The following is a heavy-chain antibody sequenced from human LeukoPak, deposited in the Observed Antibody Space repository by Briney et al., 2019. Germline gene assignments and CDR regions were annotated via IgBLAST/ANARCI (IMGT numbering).Heavy chain of an antibody. Sequence: SETLSLTCTVSGGSISSGGYYWGWIRQPPGKGLEWIGSIYYSGSTYYNPSLKSRVTISVDTSKNRFSLKLSSVTAADTAVYYCARHSYSGYDSEVYYFDYWGQGTLVTVSS. CDR2: IYYSGST. CDR3: ARHSYSGYDSEVYYFDY. J-gene: IGHJ4*02. CDR1: GGSISSGGYY. D-gene: IGHD5-12*01. V-gene: IGHV4-39*01.